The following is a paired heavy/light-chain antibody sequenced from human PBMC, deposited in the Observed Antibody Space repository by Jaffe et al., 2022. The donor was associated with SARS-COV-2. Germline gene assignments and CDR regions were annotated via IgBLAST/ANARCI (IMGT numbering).Heavy chain of an antibody. Sequence: QVQLQQSGPGLVKPSQTLSLTCAISGDSVSSNSAAWNWIRQSPSRGLEWLGRTYYRSKWYNDYAVSVKSRMTINPDTSKNQFSLQLNSVTPDDTAVYFCARDGPPYYYDSSGHNAFDIWGQGTLVTVSS. CDR2: TYYRSKWYN. J-gene: IGHJ3*02. CDR3: ARDGPPYYYDSSGHNAFDI. D-gene: IGHD3-22*01. CDR1: GDSVSSNSAA. V-gene: IGHV6-1*01.
Light chain of an antibody. Sequence: DIVMTQSPDSLAVSLGERATINCKSSQSVLYSSNNKNYLAWYQQKPGQPPKLLIYWASIRESGVPDRFSGSGSGTDFTLTISSLQAEDVAVYYCQQYYSTPRVFGQGTKVEIK. CDR2: WAS. CDR1: QSVLYSSNNKNY. J-gene: IGKJ1*01. CDR3: QQYYSTPRV. V-gene: IGKV4-1*01.